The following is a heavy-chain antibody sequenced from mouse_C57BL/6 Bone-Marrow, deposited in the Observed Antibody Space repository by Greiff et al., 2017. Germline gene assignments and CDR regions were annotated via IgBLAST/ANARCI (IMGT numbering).Heavy chain of an antibody. Sequence: EVQLQQSGPGLVKPSQSLSLTCSVTGYSITSGYYWNWIRQFPGNKLEWMGYISYDGSNNYNPSLKNRISITRETSKNQFFLKLNSVTTEDTATYYCARGGYYGLFDYWGQGTTLTVSS. CDR2: ISYDGSN. V-gene: IGHV3-6*01. CDR1: GYSITSGYY. J-gene: IGHJ2*01. CDR3: ARGGYYGLFDY. D-gene: IGHD1-1*01.